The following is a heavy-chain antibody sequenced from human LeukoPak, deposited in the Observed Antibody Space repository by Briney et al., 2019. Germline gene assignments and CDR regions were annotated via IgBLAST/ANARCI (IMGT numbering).Heavy chain of an antibody. J-gene: IGHJ4*02. V-gene: IGHV3-11*04. CDR1: GFTFSDYY. CDR2: ISGSGDNI. D-gene: IGHD2-2*01. CDR3: AFQEILIVSAVIDY. Sequence: AGGSLRLSCAAPGFTFSDYYMNWIRQAPGKGLEWVSYISGSGDNIYYTDSVKGRFTISRDNAKNSLYLQMNNLRAEDTAVYYCAFQEILIVSAVIDYWGQGTLVTVSS.